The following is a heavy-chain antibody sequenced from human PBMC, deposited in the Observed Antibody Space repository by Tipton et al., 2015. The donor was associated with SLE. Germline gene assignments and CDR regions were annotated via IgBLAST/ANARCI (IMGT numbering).Heavy chain of an antibody. CDR2: IWYDGSNQ. CDR3: AKDLGGQWLSQIFDC. D-gene: IGHD3-22*01. J-gene: IGHJ4*02. V-gene: IGHV3-33*06. Sequence: RSLRLSCAASGFTFSSYGMHWVRQAPGKGLEWVALIWYDGSNQFYADSVKGRFTISRDISKNSLYLHMNSLKAEDTAVYYCAKDLGGQWLSQIFDCWGQGTLVTVSS. CDR1: GFTFSSYG.